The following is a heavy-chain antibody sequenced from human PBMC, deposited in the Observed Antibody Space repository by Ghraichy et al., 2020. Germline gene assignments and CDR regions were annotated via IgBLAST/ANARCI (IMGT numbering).Heavy chain of an antibody. CDR3: ASTRYCSGGSCYSELGDFDY. CDR2: INSDGSST. D-gene: IGHD2-15*01. J-gene: IGHJ4*02. Sequence: GGSLRLSCAASGFTFSSYWMHWVRQAPGKGLVWVSRINSDGSSTSYADSVKGRFTISRDNAKNTLYLQMNSLRAEDTAVYYCASTRYCSGGSCYSELGDFDYWGQGTLVTVSS. CDR1: GFTFSSYW. V-gene: IGHV3-74*01.